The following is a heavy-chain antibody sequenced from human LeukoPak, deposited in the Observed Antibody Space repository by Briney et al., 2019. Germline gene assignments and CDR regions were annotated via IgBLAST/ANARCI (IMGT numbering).Heavy chain of an antibody. CDR2: INHSGST. Sequence: SETLSLTCAVYGGSFSGYYWSWIRQPPGKGLEWIGEINHSGSTNYNPSLKSRVTISVDTSKNQFSLKLSSVTAADTAVYYCARHRSWPLLWFGESPLVDYYMDVWGKGTTVTISS. V-gene: IGHV4-34*01. CDR1: GGSFSGYY. CDR3: ARHRSWPLLWFGESPLVDYYMDV. D-gene: IGHD3-10*01. J-gene: IGHJ6*03.